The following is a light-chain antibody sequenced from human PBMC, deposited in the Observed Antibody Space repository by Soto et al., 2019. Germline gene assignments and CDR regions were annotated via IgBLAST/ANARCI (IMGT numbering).Light chain of an antibody. V-gene: IGKV1-33*01. CDR1: QDISNY. Sequence: DIQMTQSPSSLSASVGDRVTITCQASQDISNYLNWYQQKSGKAPKLMIYDESNLETGVPSRFSGSGSGTDFTFTIISLQPEDIATYYCQQYDNLHPTFGGGTKVEIK. CDR2: DES. CDR3: QQYDNLHPT. J-gene: IGKJ4*01.